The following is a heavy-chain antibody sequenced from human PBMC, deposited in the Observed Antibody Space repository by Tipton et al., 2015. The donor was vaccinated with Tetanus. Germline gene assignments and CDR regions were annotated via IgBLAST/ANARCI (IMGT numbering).Heavy chain of an antibody. CDR1: VGAIIDSY. CDR3: ARDNRVPLRFGELLEFYYYYGMDV. J-gene: IGHJ6*02. V-gene: IGHV4-59*01. Sequence: GLVKPSETLSLNCTVSVGAIIDSYWGWIRQSPGKGLEWIGYIYYSGSTNYSPSLKSRVTISIDTSKSQFSLKMTSVTAADTGMYYCARDNRVPLRFGELLEFYYYYGMDVWGQGTTVTVSS. D-gene: IGHD3-10*01. CDR2: IYYSGST.